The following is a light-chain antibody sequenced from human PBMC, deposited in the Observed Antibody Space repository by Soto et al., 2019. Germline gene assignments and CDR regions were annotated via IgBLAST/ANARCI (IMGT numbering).Light chain of an antibody. J-gene: IGLJ2*01. CDR1: SSDGGGYNY. CDR3: CSYAGSYVV. Sequence: QSALTQPRSVSGSPGQSVTISCTGTSSDGGGYNYVSWYQQHPGKAPKLMIYDVSKRPSGVPDRFSGSKSGNTASLTISGLQAEDEADYYCCSYAGSYVVFGGGTKVTVL. CDR2: DVS. V-gene: IGLV2-11*01.